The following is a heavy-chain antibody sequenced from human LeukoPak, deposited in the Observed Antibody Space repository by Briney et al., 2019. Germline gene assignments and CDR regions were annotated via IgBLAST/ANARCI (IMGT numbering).Heavy chain of an antibody. V-gene: IGHV1-18*04. CDR3: ARVDCSGGSCYLGDY. J-gene: IGHJ4*02. CDR1: GYTFTSYG. D-gene: IGHD2-15*01. Sequence: ASVKVSCKASGYTFTSYGISWVRQAPGQGLEWMGWISAYNGNTNYAQKLQGRVTMTTDTSTSTAYMELRSLRSEDTAVYYCARVDCSGGSCYLGDYWGQGTLVTVSS. CDR2: ISAYNGNT.